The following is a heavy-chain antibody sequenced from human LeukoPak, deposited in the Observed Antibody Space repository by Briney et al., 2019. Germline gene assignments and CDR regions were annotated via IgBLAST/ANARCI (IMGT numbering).Heavy chain of an antibody. Sequence: PSETLSLTCTVSGGSISSSTYYWGWIRQPPGKGLEWIGYIYYSGSTNYNPSLKSRVTISVDTSKNQFSLKLSSVTAADTAVYYCARAGLVGANRGYFDYWGQGTLVTVSS. D-gene: IGHD1-26*01. CDR3: ARAGLVGANRGYFDY. CDR1: GGSISSSTYY. V-gene: IGHV4-61*05. CDR2: IYYSGST. J-gene: IGHJ4*02.